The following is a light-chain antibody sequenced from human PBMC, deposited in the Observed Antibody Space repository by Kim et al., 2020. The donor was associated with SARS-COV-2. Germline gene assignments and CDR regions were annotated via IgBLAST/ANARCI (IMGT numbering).Light chain of an antibody. CDR2: DKN. V-gene: IGLV3-19*01. CDR1: SLRFYY. Sequence: ALGQTVRITCQGDSLRFYYASWYQQKPGQAPMLIVYDKNNRPSGIPDRFSGSRSGTTLTLTITGVQTEDEADYFCQSADISGTSWIFGGGTQLTVL. CDR3: QSADISGTSWI. J-gene: IGLJ2*01.